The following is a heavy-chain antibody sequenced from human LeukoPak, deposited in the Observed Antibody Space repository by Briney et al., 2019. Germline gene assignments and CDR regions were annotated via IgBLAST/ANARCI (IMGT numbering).Heavy chain of an antibody. Sequence: RPGGSLRLSCAASGFTFSSYAMSWVRQAPGKGLEWVSAISGSGGSTYYADSVKGRFTISRDNSKNTLYLQMNSLRAEDTAVYYCANKMGLRTGSDYWGQGTLVTVSS. CDR1: GFTFSSYA. J-gene: IGHJ4*02. CDR2: ISGSGGST. D-gene: IGHD7-27*01. CDR3: ANKMGLRTGSDY. V-gene: IGHV3-23*01.